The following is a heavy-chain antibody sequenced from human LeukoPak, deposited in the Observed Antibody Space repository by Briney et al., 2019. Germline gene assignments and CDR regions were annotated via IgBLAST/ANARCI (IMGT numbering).Heavy chain of an antibody. V-gene: IGHV3-11*04. CDR2: ISSSGSTI. Sequence: GGSLRLSCAASGFIFSDYSMSWIRQAPGKGPEWLSDISSSGSTIYYADSVKGRFTVSRDNAEKSLYLQLKSLRVEDTAVYYCARDPPPSYTSRWHWFDPWGQGTLVTVSS. D-gene: IGHD6-13*01. J-gene: IGHJ5*02. CDR1: GFIFSDYS. CDR3: ARDPPPSYTSRWHWFDP.